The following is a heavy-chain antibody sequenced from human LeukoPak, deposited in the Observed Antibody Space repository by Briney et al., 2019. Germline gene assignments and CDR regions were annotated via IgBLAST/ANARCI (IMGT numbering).Heavy chain of an antibody. CDR1: GFTFSSYA. CDR3: ARGADSSGDHLDY. Sequence: GSLRLSCAASGFTFSSYAMSWVRQAPGKGLEWVAVISYDGSNKYYADSVKGRFTISRDNSKNTLYLQMNSLRAEDTAVYYCARGADSSGDHLDYWGQGTLVTVSS. V-gene: IGHV3-30-3*01. D-gene: IGHD3-22*01. CDR2: ISYDGSNK. J-gene: IGHJ4*02.